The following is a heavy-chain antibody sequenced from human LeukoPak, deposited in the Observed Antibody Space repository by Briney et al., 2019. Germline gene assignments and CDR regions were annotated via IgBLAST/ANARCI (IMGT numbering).Heavy chain of an antibody. J-gene: IGHJ6*03. Sequence: GGSLRLSCAASGFTFSDYYMSWIRQAPGRGLEWVSYISSSGSTIYYADSVKGRFTISRDNAKNSLYLQMNSLIAEDTDVYYCARDSTRYSSSSWGYYYMDVWGKGTTVSVSS. CDR1: GFTFSDYY. CDR2: ISSSGSTI. V-gene: IGHV3-11*01. CDR3: ARDSTRYSSSSWGYYYMDV. D-gene: IGHD6-6*01.